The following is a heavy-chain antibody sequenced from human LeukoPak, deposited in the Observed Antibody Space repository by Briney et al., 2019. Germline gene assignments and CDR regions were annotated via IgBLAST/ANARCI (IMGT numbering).Heavy chain of an antibody. CDR1: GGSISSYY. CDR3: ARDQNGSSWFLTDYYYYGMDV. J-gene: IGHJ6*02. D-gene: IGHD6-13*01. CDR2: IYTSGST. Sequence: SETLSLTCTVSGGSISSYYWSWIRQPAGKGLEWIGRIYTSGSTNYNPSLKSRVTMSVDTSKIQFSLKLSSVTAADTAVYYCARDQNGSSWFLTDYYYYGMDVWGQGTTVTVSS. V-gene: IGHV4-4*07.